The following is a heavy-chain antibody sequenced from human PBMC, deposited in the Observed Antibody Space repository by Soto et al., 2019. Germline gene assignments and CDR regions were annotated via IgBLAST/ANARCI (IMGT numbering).Heavy chain of an antibody. CDR2: IYVTGAV. Sequence: SETLSLTCSVSGAALNSGNYYWSWIRQFPGKGLEWIGHIYVTGAVDYNPSLRDRITISQDTSERQFSLNLRLVTAADTAVYYCARLRIATNNYKWFDPWGQGTLVTVSS. J-gene: IGHJ5*02. CDR3: ARLRIATNNYKWFDP. CDR1: GAALNSGNYY. D-gene: IGHD2-21*01. V-gene: IGHV4-31*03.